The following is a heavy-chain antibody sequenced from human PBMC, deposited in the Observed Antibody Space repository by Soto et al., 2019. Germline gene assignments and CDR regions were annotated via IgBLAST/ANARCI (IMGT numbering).Heavy chain of an antibody. CDR3: ARATVAGLDAFDI. CDR2: IIPILGIA. CDR1: GGTFSSYT. V-gene: IGHV1-69*02. Sequence: SVKVSCKASGGTFSSYTISWVRQAPGQGLEWMGRIIPILGIANYAQKFQGRVTITADKSTSTAYMELSSLRSEDTAVYYCARATVAGLDAFDIWGQGTMVTVSS. D-gene: IGHD6-19*01. J-gene: IGHJ3*02.